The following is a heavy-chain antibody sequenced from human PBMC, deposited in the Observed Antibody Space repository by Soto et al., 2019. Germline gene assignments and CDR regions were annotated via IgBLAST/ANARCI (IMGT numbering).Heavy chain of an antibody. V-gene: IGHV1-18*01. CDR2: ISASDGST. Sequence: ASVKVSCKASGYTFTGQYIHWVRRAPGQGLEWMGWISASDGSTNSAQKFRGRISLTTDTSTNTAYLDLLSLTSDDTAVYFCATYYFGSGSYYRFDNWGQGTLVTVSS. CDR1: GYTFTGQY. D-gene: IGHD3-10*01. CDR3: ATYYFGSGSYYRFDN. J-gene: IGHJ4*02.